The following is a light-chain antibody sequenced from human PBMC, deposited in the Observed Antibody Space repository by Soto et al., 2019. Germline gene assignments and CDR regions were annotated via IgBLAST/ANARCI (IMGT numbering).Light chain of an antibody. CDR1: QSVSSY. CDR3: QKYNSAPPLT. V-gene: IGKV3-11*01. J-gene: IGKJ4*01. CDR2: GAS. Sequence: EIVLTQSPATLSFSPGERATLSCRASQSVSSYLAWYQQKPGQAPRLLIYGASTRATSFPARFSGSGSGTDFTLTISSLQPEDVATYYCQKYNSAPPLTFGGGTKVDI.